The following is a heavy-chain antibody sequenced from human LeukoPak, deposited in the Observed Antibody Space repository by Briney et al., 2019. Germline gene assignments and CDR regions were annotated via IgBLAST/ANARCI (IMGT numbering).Heavy chain of an antibody. V-gene: IGHV3-23*01. CDR1: GFTLSNYA. Sequence: VGSLRPSSAASGFTLSNYAMSWVRQAPGKELKWFSAISGSVGSTYYADSVKGRFTISRDNSNTTLYLQMNSLRAEHTAVYYCAKDPRPVVVVAASWFDPWGQGTLVTVSS. CDR2: ISGSVGST. J-gene: IGHJ5*02. D-gene: IGHD2-15*01. CDR3: AKDPRPVVVVAASWFDP.